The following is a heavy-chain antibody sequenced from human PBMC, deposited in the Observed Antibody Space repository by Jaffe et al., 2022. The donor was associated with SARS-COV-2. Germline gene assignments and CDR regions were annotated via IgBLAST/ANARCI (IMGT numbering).Heavy chain of an antibody. J-gene: IGHJ6*02. CDR2: IKQDGSEK. CDR1: GFTFSSYW. CDR3: ARGGGLLWFGELLDYYYYGMDV. Sequence: EVQLVESGGGLVQPGGSLRLSCAASGFTFSSYWMSWVRQAPGKGLEWVANIKQDGSEKYYVDSVKGRFTISRDNAKNSLYLQMNSLRAEDTAVYYCARGGGLLWFGELLDYYYYGMDVWGQGTTVTVSS. V-gene: IGHV3-7*01. D-gene: IGHD3-10*01.